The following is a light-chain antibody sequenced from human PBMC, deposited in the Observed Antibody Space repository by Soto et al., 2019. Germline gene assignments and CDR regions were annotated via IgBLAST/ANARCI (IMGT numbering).Light chain of an antibody. CDR2: GNN. CDR1: SANLGAPYD. V-gene: IGLV1-40*01. J-gene: IGLJ1*01. Sequence: QSVLTQPPSVSWAPGQTVIISCSGSSANLGAPYDVNWFRQLLVTVPRLLIYGNNKRPSWVPGQFSGSKSDTSASLAITGLQAEGEADYYCKSYDSSLSGYVFGTGTKVTVL. CDR3: KSYDSSLSGYV.